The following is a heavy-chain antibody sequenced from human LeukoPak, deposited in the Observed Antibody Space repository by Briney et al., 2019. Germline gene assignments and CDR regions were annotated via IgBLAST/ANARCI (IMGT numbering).Heavy chain of an antibody. J-gene: IGHJ4*02. V-gene: IGHV3-9*01. CDR2: ISWNSGSI. CDR3: AKDLGYSSSWYYFDY. CDR1: GFTFDDYA. Sequence: PGRSLRLSCAASGFTFDDYAMHWVRQAPGKGLEWVSGISWNSGSIGYADSVKGRFTISRDNAKNSLYLQMNSLRAEDTALYYCAKDLGYSSSWYYFDYWGQGTLVTVSS. D-gene: IGHD6-13*01.